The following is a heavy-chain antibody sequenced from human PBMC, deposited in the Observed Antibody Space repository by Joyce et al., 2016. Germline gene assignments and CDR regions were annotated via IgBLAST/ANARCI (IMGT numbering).Heavy chain of an antibody. J-gene: IGHJ6*03. D-gene: IGHD3-10*01. V-gene: IGHV3-53*01. CDR3: ARDRFGGDFYYFYYMDV. CDR2: IYSADST. Sequence: EVQLVESGGGVIQPGGSLRLSCVASGFTVSGNYMSWVRQAPGKGLEWIFVIYSADSTSYADSVKGRFTVSRDNSKNTIHLQMNNLRAEDTAVYYCARDRFGGDFYYFYYMDVWGKGTTVTVSS. CDR1: GFTVSGNY.